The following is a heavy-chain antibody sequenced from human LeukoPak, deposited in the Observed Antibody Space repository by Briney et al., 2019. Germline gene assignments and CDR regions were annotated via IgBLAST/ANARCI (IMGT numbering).Heavy chain of an antibody. CDR2: ISSSGSTI. V-gene: IGHV3-11*01. D-gene: IGHD6-25*01. CDR1: GFTFSDYY. CDR3: ASYSGRKNNYFDY. Sequence: PGGSLRLSCAASGFTFSDYYMSWIRQAPGKGLEWVSYISSSGSTIYYADSVKGRFTISRDNAKNSLYLQMNSLRAEDTAVYYCASYSGRKNNYFDYWGQGTLVTVSS. J-gene: IGHJ4*02.